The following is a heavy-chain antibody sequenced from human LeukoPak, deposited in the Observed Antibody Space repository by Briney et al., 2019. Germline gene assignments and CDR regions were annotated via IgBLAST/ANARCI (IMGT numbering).Heavy chain of an antibody. CDR3: ARDDTIFGVVIGMFDP. CDR2: LHTSGST. Sequence: PSETLSLTCTVSGGSISSYYWSWIRQPAGEGLEWIGRLHTSGSTHYNPSLKSRVTMSVDTSKNQFSLKLSSVTAADTAVYYCARDDTIFGVVIGMFDPWGQGTLVTVSS. D-gene: IGHD3-3*01. CDR1: GGSISSYY. J-gene: IGHJ5*02. V-gene: IGHV4-4*07.